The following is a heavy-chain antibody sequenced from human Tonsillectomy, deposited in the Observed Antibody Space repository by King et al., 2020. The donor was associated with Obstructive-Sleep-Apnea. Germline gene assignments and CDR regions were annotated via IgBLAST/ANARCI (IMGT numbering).Heavy chain of an antibody. V-gene: IGHV4-59*08. CDR1: GGSISSYY. CDR2: IYYSGST. J-gene: IGHJ4*02. D-gene: IGHD6-19*01. Sequence: VQLQESGPGLAKPSETLSLTCTVSGGSISSYYWSRIRQPPGKGLEWIGYIYYSGSTNYNPSLKSRVTISVDTSKSQFSLELSSVTAADTAVYYCARGGWYYFDYWGQGTLVTVSS. CDR3: ARGGWYYFDY.